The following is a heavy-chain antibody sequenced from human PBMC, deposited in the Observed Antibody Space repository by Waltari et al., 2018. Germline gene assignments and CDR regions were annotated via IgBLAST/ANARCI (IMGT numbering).Heavy chain of an antibody. J-gene: IGHJ1*01. D-gene: IGHD6-13*01. V-gene: IGHV1-24*01. CDR3: ATPPGYSSSLTRAEYFQH. Sequence: QVQLVQSGAEVKKPGASVKVSCKVSGYTLTDLSMHWVRQAPGKGLGWMGGFDPGEGETIYAQKFQGRVTMTEDTSTDTAYMELSSLRSEDTAVYYCATPPGYSSSLTRAEYFQHWGQGTLVTVSS. CDR2: FDPGEGET. CDR1: GYTLTDLS.